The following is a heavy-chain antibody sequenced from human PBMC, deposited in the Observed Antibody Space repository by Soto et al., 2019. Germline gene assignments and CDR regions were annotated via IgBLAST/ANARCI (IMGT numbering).Heavy chain of an antibody. CDR2: ISSSSSTV. D-gene: IGHD4-4*01. J-gene: IGHJ4*01. Sequence: GCLILSCSASCFTFISYSLNLVRQAPRKGLEWVSYISSSSSTVYYADSVKGRFTISKDNAKTSLYLQMDSLRPEDTAIYYCAREGVTNYTDYYFDLWGHGAMVTVSS. V-gene: IGHV3-48*04. CDR1: CFTFISYS. CDR3: AREGVTNYTDYYFDL.